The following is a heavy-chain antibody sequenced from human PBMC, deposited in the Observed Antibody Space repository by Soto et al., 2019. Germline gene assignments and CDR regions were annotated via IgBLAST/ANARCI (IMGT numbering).Heavy chain of an antibody. D-gene: IGHD5-12*01. CDR3: ARVHNGYDRYFAS. CDR1: NGSMSPYY. V-gene: IGHV4-59*01. J-gene: IGHJ4*02. CDR2: VSYSGGT. Sequence: QVQLQESGPGLVKPSETLFLTCTVSNGSMSPYYWTWVWLPPGQGLEWIGYVSYSGGTFSNPSLESRVTTSLDTSKNQFSLKTTSVTAAHTAVYYCARVHNGYDRYFASWGQGTLVTVS.